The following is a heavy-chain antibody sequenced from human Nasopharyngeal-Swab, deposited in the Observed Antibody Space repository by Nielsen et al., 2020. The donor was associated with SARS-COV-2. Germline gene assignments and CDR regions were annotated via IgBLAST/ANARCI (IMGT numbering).Heavy chain of an antibody. D-gene: IGHD5-18*01. CDR3: ARGVGSWIQLWSDYYMDV. Sequence: GSLRLSCTVYGGSISSSSYYWGWIRQPAGKGREWIGSIYYSGSTYYNPTLKSRVTISVDKSKNQFSLKLSSVTAADTAVYYCARGVGSWIQLWSDYYMDVWGKVTTVTVSS. V-gene: IGHV4-39*07. CDR1: GGSISSSSYY. J-gene: IGHJ6*03. CDR2: IYYSGST.